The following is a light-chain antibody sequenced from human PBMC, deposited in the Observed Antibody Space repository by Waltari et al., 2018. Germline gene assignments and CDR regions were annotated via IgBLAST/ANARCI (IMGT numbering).Light chain of an antibody. Sequence: DIQMTQSPSSLSASVGARVPITCRASQSISNYLNWYQQKPGKAPKLLIYAASRLQSGVPSTFSGSGSGTDFTLTISSLQPEDFATYYCQQSYSGPWTFGQGTKVDIK. J-gene: IGKJ1*01. V-gene: IGKV1-39*01. CDR3: QQSYSGPWT. CDR2: AAS. CDR1: QSISNY.